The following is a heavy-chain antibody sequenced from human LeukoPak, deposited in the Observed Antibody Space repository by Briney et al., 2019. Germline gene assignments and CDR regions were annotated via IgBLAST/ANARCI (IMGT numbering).Heavy chain of an antibody. CDR1: GGSISSLY. Sequence: PSGTLSLTCSVSGGSISSLYWSWIRQPPGKGLEWIGYIYYTGSTNYNPSLKSRVTMFVDMSKNQFSLRLSSVTAADTAVYYCARHRAYSSSSPFDYWGQGTLVTVSS. J-gene: IGHJ4*02. V-gene: IGHV4-59*08. CDR3: ARHRAYSSSSPFDY. D-gene: IGHD6-6*01. CDR2: IYYTGST.